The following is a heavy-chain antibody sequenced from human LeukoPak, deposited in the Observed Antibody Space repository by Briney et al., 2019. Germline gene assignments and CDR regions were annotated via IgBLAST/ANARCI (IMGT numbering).Heavy chain of an antibody. D-gene: IGHD3-9*01. Sequence: SGGSLRLSCAASGFTFSSYWMSWVRQAPGKGLEWVANIKQDGSEKYYVDSVKGRFTISRDNAKNSLYLQMNSLRAEDTAVYYCARDLPELRYFDWLPNPYYYGMDVWGQGTTVTVSS. CDR1: GFTFSSYW. J-gene: IGHJ6*02. V-gene: IGHV3-7*01. CDR2: IKQDGSEK. CDR3: ARDLPELRYFDWLPNPYYYGMDV.